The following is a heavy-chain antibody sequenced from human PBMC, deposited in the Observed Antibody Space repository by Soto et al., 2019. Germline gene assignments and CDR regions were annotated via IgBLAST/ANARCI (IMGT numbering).Heavy chain of an antibody. Sequence: EVQLVESGGGLVQPGGSLRLSCAASGFTVSSNYMSWVRQAPGKGLEWVSVIYSGGSTYYADSVKGRFTISRDNSKNTLYLQMNSLRAEDTAVYYCARDNCSGGSCYHSYWGQGTLVTVSS. CDR2: IYSGGST. D-gene: IGHD2-15*01. CDR3: ARDNCSGGSCYHSY. CDR1: GFTVSSNY. J-gene: IGHJ4*02. V-gene: IGHV3-66*01.